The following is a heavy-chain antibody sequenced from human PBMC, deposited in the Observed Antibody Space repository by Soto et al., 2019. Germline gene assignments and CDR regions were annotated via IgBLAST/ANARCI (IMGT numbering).Heavy chain of an antibody. V-gene: IGHV3-11*01. J-gene: IGHJ5*02. CDR2: ISGNGGTV. CDR3: ARRVYWNGPFGH. D-gene: IGHD1-1*01. CDR1: GFTFSDYY. Sequence: QVQLVESGGGLVKPGGSLRLSCAASGFTFSDYYMSWIRQAPGKGLEWVAYISGNGGTVYYADSVKGRFTISRDNAKNSLSLQMNSLRAEDTAVYYWARRVYWNGPFGHWGQGTLVTVSS.